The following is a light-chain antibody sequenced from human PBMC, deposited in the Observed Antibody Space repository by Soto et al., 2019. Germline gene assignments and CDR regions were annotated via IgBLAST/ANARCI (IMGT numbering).Light chain of an antibody. CDR2: EVS. J-gene: IGLJ3*02. V-gene: IGLV2-14*01. CDR1: SSDIGNYNY. CDR3: CSYTTTSTWV. Sequence: QSVLTQPASLSGSPGQSITISCTGTSSDIGNYNYVSWYQQFPGKAPKLMIYEVSNRPLGVSNRFSGSKSCTTASLIISGLETEDEADYYCCSYTTTSTWVFCGGTKLTGL.